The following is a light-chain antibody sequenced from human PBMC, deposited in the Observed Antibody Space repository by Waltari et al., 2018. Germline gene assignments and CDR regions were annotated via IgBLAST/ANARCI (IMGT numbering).Light chain of an antibody. J-gene: IGLJ3*02. V-gene: IGLV2-14*03. Sequence: QSALTQPASVSGSPGQSLTISCPGTNSDIGASNYVSCYQQHPGKAPILIIFDVTFRSAGVSHRFSGSKSGNTASLTISGLQAEDEADYFCASYIGSALELFGGGTRLTVL. CDR3: ASYIGSALEL. CDR2: DVT. CDR1: NSDIGASNY.